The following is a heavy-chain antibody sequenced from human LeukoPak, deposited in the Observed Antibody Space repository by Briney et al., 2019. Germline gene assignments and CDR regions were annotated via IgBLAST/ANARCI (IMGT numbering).Heavy chain of an antibody. V-gene: IGHV3-30-3*01. CDR1: GFTLSSYA. CDR2: ISYDGSNK. CDR3: ARDVREATDYGMDV. Sequence: PGGSLRLSCAASGFTLSSYAMSWVRQAPGKGLEWVAVISYDGSNKYYADSVKGRFTISRDNSKNTLYLQMNSLRAEDTAVYYCARDVREATDYGMDVWGQGTTVTVSS. J-gene: IGHJ6*02. D-gene: IGHD6-6*01.